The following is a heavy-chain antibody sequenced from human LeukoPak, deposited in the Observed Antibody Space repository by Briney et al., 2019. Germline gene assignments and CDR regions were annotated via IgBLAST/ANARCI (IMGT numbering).Heavy chain of an antibody. Sequence: ASVKVSCKASGYTFTNYAMHWVRQAPGQRLEWMGWSNADIGNTKYSQEFQGRVTITRDTSASTAYMELSSLRSEDTAVYYCARDLPYYYDSGSSHDYWGQGTLVTVSS. V-gene: IGHV1-3*01. CDR1: GYTFTNYA. D-gene: IGHD3-10*01. J-gene: IGHJ4*02. CDR2: SNADIGNT. CDR3: ARDLPYYYDSGSSHDY.